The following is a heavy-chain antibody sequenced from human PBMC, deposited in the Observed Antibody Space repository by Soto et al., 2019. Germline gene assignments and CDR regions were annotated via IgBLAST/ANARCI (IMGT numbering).Heavy chain of an antibody. CDR3: GRHILAGGAYPRS. CDR1: GFTFSTYT. CDR2: ISSGSSYI. J-gene: IGHJ5*02. Sequence: GGSLRLSCAASGFTFSTYTMNWVRQAPGKGLEWISSISSGSSYIYYAGSVKGRFTISRDNAKNSLFLQMNSLRADDTAVYYWGRHILAGGAYPRSWGQGTKVTVSS. D-gene: IGHD3-10*01. V-gene: IGHV3-21*01.